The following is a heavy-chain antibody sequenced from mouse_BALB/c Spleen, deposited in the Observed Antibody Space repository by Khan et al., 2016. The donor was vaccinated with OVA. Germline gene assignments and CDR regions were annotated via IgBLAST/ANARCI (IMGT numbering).Heavy chain of an antibody. Sequence: EVELVESGGGFMQPGGSLKLSCAISGFTFTDYYMYWVRQTLERRLEWVAYISNRGTTPHYTDTVRGRFSISRDTAKNTLYLQMRRLKTEDTAMYYCAREWDGGGLAYEGQGTLVTVSA. CDR3: AREWDGGGLAY. J-gene: IGHJ3*01. CDR1: GFTFTDYY. CDR2: ISNRGTTP. D-gene: IGHD1-1*02. V-gene: IGHV5-12*02.